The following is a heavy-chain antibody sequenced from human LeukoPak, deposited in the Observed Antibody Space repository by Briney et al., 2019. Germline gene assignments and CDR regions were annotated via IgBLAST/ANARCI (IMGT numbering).Heavy chain of an antibody. D-gene: IGHD1-26*01. Sequence: PGGSLRLSCAASGFTFSSYWMSWVRQAPGKGLEWVANIKQDGSEKYYVDSVKGRFTISRDNAKNSLYLQMNSLRAEDTAVYYRARVSGSYPSDYWGQGTLVTVSS. V-gene: IGHV3-7*01. J-gene: IGHJ4*02. CDR2: IKQDGSEK. CDR1: GFTFSSYW. CDR3: ARVSGSYPSDY.